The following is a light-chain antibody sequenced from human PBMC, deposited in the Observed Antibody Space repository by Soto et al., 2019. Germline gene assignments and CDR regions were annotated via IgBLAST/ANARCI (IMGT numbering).Light chain of an antibody. V-gene: IGKV3-11*01. J-gene: IGKJ2*01. CDR2: DAS. CDR3: QQRSNWPRP. CDR1: QSVGSS. Sequence: EIVLTQSPATLSLSPGERATLSCRASQSVGSSLAWFQHKPGQAPRLLIYDASNRATGIPARFSGSGSGTDFTLPISSLEPEDFAVYYCQQRSNWPRPFGQGTKLEIK.